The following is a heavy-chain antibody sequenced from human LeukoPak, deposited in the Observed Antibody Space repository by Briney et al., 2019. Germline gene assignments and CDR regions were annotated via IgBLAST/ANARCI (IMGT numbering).Heavy chain of an antibody. CDR3: ARAVGSSWYDLDY. CDR2: ISYDGSNK. CDR1: GFTFSSYA. V-gene: IGHV3-30*04. Sequence: GSLSLSCAASGFTFSSYAMHWVRQAPGKGLEWVAVISYDGSNKYYADSVKGRFTISRDNSKNTLYLQMNSLRAEDTAVYYCARAVGSSWYDLDYWGQGTLVTVSS. J-gene: IGHJ4*02. D-gene: IGHD6-13*01.